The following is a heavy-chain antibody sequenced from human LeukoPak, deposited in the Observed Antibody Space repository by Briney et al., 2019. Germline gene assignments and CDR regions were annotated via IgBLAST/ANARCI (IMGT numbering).Heavy chain of an antibody. V-gene: IGHV3-23*01. J-gene: IGHJ4*02. CDR1: GFTFEACA. CDR3: AKNIRDQLLCGFNY. Sequence: GGSLTLSCAASGFTFEACAMSGVRQAPGKGLEGVAVITGGGESTYYADSVKGRFTISRDNSKKTLFLQVSSLRAEDTAVYFCAKNIRDQLLCGFNYWGQGIVVTVSS. CDR2: ITGGGEST. D-gene: IGHD2-2*01.